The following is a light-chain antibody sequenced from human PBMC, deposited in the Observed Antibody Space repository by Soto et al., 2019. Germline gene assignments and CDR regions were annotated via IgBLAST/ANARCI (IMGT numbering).Light chain of an antibody. V-gene: IGKV3-20*01. CDR3: QHYGSSRT. CDR1: QSVSSSY. Sequence: DIVLTQSPGTLSLSPGERATLSCRASQSVSSSYLAWYQQKRGQAPRLLIYGASSRATGIPDRFSGSGSGXXXXXXXSXLEPEDFAVYYCQHYGSSRTFGQGTKVEIK. J-gene: IGKJ1*01. CDR2: GAS.